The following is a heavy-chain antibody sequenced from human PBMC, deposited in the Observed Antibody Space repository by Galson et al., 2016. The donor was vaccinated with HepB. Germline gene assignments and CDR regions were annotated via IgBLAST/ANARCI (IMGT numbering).Heavy chain of an antibody. CDR1: GFTFRSSI. J-gene: IGHJ3*02. CDR3: ARVGSVTIDAFDI. V-gene: IGHV3-21*01. Sequence: SLRLSCAASGFTFRSSILSWVRQAPGKGLEWVSSITSRSSYLYYGESVKDRFTISRDNGKKSVYLQMNSLRAEDTAVYYCARVGSVTIDAFDIWGQGTMVTVSS. CDR2: ITSRSSYL. D-gene: IGHD4-17*01.